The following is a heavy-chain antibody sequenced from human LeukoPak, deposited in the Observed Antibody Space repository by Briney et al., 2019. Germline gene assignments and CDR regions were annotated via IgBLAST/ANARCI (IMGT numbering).Heavy chain of an antibody. CDR1: GFTFTSYA. CDR3: AKYHYDSSVYLPFDY. D-gene: IGHD3-22*01. CDR2: ISSRGGGT. Sequence: GGSLRLSCAASGFTFTSYAMSWVRQAPGKGLEWVSSISSRGGGTYSADSVKGRFTISRDNSKNTLYLHTNSLRAEDTAVYYCAKYHYDSSVYLPFDYWGQGTLVTVSS. J-gene: IGHJ4*02. V-gene: IGHV3-23*01.